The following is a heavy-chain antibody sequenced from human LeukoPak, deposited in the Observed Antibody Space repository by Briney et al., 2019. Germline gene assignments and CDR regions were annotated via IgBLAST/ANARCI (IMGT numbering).Heavy chain of an antibody. CDR3: AKWGSGSYYKGSFDY. Sequence: GGSLRLSCAASGFTVSSNYITWVRQAPGKGLEWVSVIYSGGSTYYADSVEGRFTISRDNSKNTLYLQMNSLRAEDTAVYYCAKWGSGSYYKGSFDYWGQGTLVTVSS. CDR1: GFTVSSNY. D-gene: IGHD3-10*01. J-gene: IGHJ4*02. CDR2: IYSGGST. V-gene: IGHV3-66*01.